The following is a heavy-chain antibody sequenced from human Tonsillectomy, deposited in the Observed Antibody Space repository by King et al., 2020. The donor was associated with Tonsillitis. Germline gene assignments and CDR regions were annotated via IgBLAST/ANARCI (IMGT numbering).Heavy chain of an antibody. CDR2: INPNSGGT. Sequence: VQLVESGAEVKKPGASVKVSCTASGYTFTGYYTHWVRQAPGQGLEWMGWINPNSGGTNYAQKFQGRVTMTRDTSISTAYMELSRLRSDDTAVYYCARGVNGWEPREKDYYYYYMDVWGKGTTVTVSS. V-gene: IGHV1-2*02. D-gene: IGHD1-26*01. J-gene: IGHJ6*03. CDR3: ARGVNGWEPREKDYYYYYMDV. CDR1: GYTFTGYY.